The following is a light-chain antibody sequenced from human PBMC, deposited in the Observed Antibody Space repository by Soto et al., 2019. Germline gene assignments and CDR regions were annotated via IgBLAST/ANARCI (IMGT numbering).Light chain of an antibody. CDR2: SNN. V-gene: IGLV1-44*01. CDR1: SSNIGSNT. CDR3: ASWDDSLNGPVV. Sequence: QSVLTQPPSASGTPGQRVTISCSGSSSNIGSNTVNWYQQLPGTAPKLLIYSNNQRPSGVPDRFSGSKSGTSASLAISGLQSEDEADYYCASWDDSLNGPVVFGGGTKLPVL. J-gene: IGLJ2*01.